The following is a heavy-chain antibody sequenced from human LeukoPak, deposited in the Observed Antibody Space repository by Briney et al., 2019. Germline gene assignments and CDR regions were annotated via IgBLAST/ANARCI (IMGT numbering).Heavy chain of an antibody. D-gene: IGHD3-22*01. Sequence: PGGSLRLSCTASGFTFGDYAMSWVRQAPGKGLEWVSFIRSKAYGGATEYAASVKGRFTISRDDSKSIAYLQMNSLKTEDTAVYYCRGDSSGYYSDCGMDVWGQGTTVTVSS. CDR3: RGDSSGYYSDCGMDV. V-gene: IGHV3-49*04. J-gene: IGHJ6*02. CDR1: GFTFGDYA. CDR2: IRSKAYGGAT.